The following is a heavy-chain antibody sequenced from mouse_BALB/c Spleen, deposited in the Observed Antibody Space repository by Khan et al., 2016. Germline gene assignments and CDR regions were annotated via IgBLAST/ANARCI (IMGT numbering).Heavy chain of an antibody. V-gene: IGHV1-9*01. J-gene: IGHJ3*01. Sequence: QVQLQQSGAELMKPGASVKISCKATGYTFSSYWIEWVKQRPGHGLEWVGEIFHGSDSSNYNEKLKGKATFTAETSSNTAYMQLSSLTSEGSAVSYCASAAYCGHGTLVTVSA. CDR3: ASAAY. CDR1: GYTFSSYW. CDR2: IFHGSDSS.